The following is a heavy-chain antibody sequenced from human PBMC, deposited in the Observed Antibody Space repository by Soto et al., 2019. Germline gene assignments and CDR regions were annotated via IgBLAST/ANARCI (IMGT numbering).Heavy chain of an antibody. Sequence: GASVKVSCKASGFTFTSSAMQWVRQARGQRLEWMGWIVVYNGNTNYAQKFQDRVTMTTDTSTSTAYMELRSLRSDDTAVYYCARDVPLYCSSTSCHDDAFDIWGQGTMVTVSS. CDR2: IVVYNGNT. CDR3: ARDVPLYCSSTSCHDDAFDI. CDR1: GFTFTSSA. D-gene: IGHD2-2*01. V-gene: IGHV1-58*02. J-gene: IGHJ3*02.